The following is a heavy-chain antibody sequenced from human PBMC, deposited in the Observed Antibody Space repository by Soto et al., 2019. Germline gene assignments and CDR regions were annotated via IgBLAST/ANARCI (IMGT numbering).Heavy chain of an antibody. Sequence: EVHLVETGGGLIQPGGSLRLSCAASGLSVSSSDMSWVRQASGKGLEWGSVIYSGGSTHDADSVKGRFTISRDNSKNTVDLQMISLRVDETAVYFCSTSSRNEYHFAMDAWGQGTTVIVSS. CDR1: GLSVSSSD. V-gene: IGHV3-53*02. CDR3: STSSRNEYHFAMDA. CDR2: IYSGGST. D-gene: IGHD6-6*01. J-gene: IGHJ6*02.